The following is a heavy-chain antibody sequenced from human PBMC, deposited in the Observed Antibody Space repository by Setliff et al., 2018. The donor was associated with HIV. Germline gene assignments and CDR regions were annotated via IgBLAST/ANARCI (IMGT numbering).Heavy chain of an antibody. J-gene: IGHJ4*02. D-gene: IGHD2-15*01. CDR1: AFTFNDHW. Sequence: GGSLRLSCAASAFTFNDHWMSWVRQAPGKGLEWVAIIKQDGSEKYYVDSVKGRFTISRDNAKNSLFLQMNSLRAEDTALYYCARDFSGGHYYDYWGQGTLVTVSS. V-gene: IGHV3-7*01. CDR3: ARDFSGGHYYDY. CDR2: IKQDGSEK.